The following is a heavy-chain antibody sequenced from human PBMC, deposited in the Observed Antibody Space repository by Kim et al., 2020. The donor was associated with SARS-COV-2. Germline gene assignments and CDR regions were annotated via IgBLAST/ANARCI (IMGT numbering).Heavy chain of an antibody. Sequence: GQTNYARYFQDRLTMTTDISTNTAYMELRNLRSDDTAIYYCAKDFGYMVDYWGQGSLVTVSS. CDR3: AKDFGYMVDY. V-gene: IGHV1-18*01. D-gene: IGHD5-18*01. CDR2: GQT. J-gene: IGHJ4*02.